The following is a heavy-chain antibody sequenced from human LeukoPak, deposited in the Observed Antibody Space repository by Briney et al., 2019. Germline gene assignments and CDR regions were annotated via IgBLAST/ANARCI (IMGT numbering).Heavy chain of an antibody. CDR1: GFTFSGYA. J-gene: IGHJ4*02. Sequence: PGGSLRLSCAASGFTFSGYAMHWVRQAPGKGLEWLTVISTDGNDKHYADSVKGQFTVSRDNSKNTLFLQMNNLRTEDTAVYYCAKDKSVSADYYFDYWGQGTLVTVSS. CDR2: ISTDGNDK. CDR3: AKDKSVSADYYFDY. D-gene: IGHD5/OR15-5a*01. V-gene: IGHV3-30*04.